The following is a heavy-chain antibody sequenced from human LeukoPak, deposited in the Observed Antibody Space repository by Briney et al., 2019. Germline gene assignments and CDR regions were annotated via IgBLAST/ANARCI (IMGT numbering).Heavy chain of an antibody. J-gene: IGHJ4*02. CDR2: INPNSGGT. Sequence: ASVKVSCKASGYTFTGYYMHWVRQAPGHGLEWMGWINPNSGGTKYAQKFQGRVTMARDTSISTAYMELSRLRSDGTAVYYCASPLSYYDSSGYDYWGRGTLVTVSS. V-gene: IGHV1-2*02. CDR1: GYTFTGYY. CDR3: ASPLSYYDSSGYDY. D-gene: IGHD3-22*01.